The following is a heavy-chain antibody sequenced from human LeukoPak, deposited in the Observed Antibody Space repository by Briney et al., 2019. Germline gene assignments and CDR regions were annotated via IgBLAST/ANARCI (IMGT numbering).Heavy chain of an antibody. J-gene: IGHJ5*02. CDR3: ARVGGQYWFDP. CDR2: IYPASGGT. Sequence: ASGKVSCKASGYTFTAYYLYWVRQAAGQGLEWIGWIYPASGGTNYAQKFQGRITITRDTSISTAYMELRRLRSDDTAVYYCARVGGQYWFDPWGQGTLVTVSS. CDR1: GYTFTAYY. V-gene: IGHV1-2*02. D-gene: IGHD3-16*01.